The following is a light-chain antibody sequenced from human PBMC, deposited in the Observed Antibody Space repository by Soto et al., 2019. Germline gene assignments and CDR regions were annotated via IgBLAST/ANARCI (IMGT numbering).Light chain of an antibody. CDR3: QQFGSSIPHT. CDR2: GAS. CDR1: QSVSSN. J-gene: IGKJ2*01. Sequence: EIVMTQSPATLSVSPGGRATLSCRASQSVSSNLAWYQQKPGQAPRLLIYGASTRATGFPARFSGSGSGTDITLTISRLEPEDFGVYYCQQFGSSIPHTFGQGTKLEIK. V-gene: IGKV3-15*01.